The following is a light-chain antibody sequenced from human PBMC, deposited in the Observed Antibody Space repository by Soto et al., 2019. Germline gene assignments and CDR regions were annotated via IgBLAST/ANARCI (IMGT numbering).Light chain of an antibody. V-gene: IGKV1-9*01. CDR3: QQLFDSPIT. CDR2: AAS. J-gene: IGKJ5*01. Sequence: DIPLNHSPSLLSPTLGESVALTCRASQVISTSLAWYQVKPGKAPKLLIYAASTLESGVPSRFSATVSGTEFSLTITSLQPEDFATYYCQQLFDSPITFGQGTRLEIK. CDR1: QVISTS.